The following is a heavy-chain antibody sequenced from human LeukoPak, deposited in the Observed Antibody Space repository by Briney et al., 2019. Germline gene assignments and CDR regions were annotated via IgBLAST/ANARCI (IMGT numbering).Heavy chain of an antibody. CDR1: GGSISSGGYS. CDR2: IYHSGST. J-gene: IGHJ4*02. Sequence: SQTLSLTCAVSGGSISSGGYSWRWIRQPPGEGLEWIGYIYHSGSTYYNPSLKSRVTISVDRPKNQFSLKLSSVTAADTAVYYCASSSMVRGVNPFDYWGQGTLVTVSS. CDR3: ASSSMVRGVNPFDY. V-gene: IGHV4-30-2*01. D-gene: IGHD3-10*01.